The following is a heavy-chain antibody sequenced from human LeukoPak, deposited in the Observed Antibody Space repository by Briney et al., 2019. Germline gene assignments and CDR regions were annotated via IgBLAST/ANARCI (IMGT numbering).Heavy chain of an antibody. D-gene: IGHD3-16*01. V-gene: IGHV3-48*02. Sequence: PGGSLRLSCSASGFTFSSYAMYWVRQAPGKGLEWVSYISSGSMIIYYADSVKGRFTISRDNAKNSLFLQMNSLRDEDTAVYYCAREGGHDYWGQGTLVTVSS. J-gene: IGHJ4*02. CDR2: ISSGSMII. CDR1: GFTFSSYA. CDR3: AREGGHDY.